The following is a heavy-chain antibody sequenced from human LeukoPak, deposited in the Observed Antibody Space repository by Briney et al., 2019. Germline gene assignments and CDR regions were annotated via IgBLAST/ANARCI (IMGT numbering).Heavy chain of an antibody. CDR3: ARDLKVFYDRGGY. D-gene: IGHD3-22*01. V-gene: IGHV3-21*01. CDR2: ISSSSSYI. J-gene: IGHJ4*02. CDR1: GITFSSYS. Sequence: PGGSLRLSCAASGITFSSYSMNWVRQAPGKGLEWVSSISSSSSYIYYADSVKGRFTISRDNAKNSLYLQMNSLRAEDTAVYYCARDLKVFYDRGGYWGQGTLVTVSS.